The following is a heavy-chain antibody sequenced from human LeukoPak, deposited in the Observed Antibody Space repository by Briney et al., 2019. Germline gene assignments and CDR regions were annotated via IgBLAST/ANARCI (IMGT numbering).Heavy chain of an antibody. J-gene: IGHJ4*02. Sequence: ASVKVSCKASGYTFTGYYMHWVRQAPGQGLEWMGWINPNSGGTNYALKFQGRVTMTRDTSISTAYMELSRLRSDDTAVYYCARGYNRGQQLVPSDYWGQGTLVTVSS. V-gene: IGHV1-2*02. CDR2: INPNSGGT. CDR1: GYTFTGYY. D-gene: IGHD6-13*01. CDR3: ARGYNRGQQLVPSDY.